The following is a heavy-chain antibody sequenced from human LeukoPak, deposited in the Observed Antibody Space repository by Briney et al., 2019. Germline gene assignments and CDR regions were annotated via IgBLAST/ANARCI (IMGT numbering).Heavy chain of an antibody. D-gene: IGHD3-10*01. V-gene: IGHV4-34*01. CDR2: INHSGST. CDR1: GGSFSGYY. Sequence: SETLSLTCTVYGGSFSGYYWSWIRQPPGKGLEWIGEINHSGSTNYNPSLKSRVTISVDTSKNQFSLKLSSVTAADTAVYYCVRGSRRFGELYPLDIWGQGTMVTVSS. CDR3: VRGSRRFGELYPLDI. J-gene: IGHJ3*02.